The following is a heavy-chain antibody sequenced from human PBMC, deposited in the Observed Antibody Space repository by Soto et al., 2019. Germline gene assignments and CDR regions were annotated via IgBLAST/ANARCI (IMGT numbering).Heavy chain of an antibody. CDR2: ISGSGSST. Sequence: GGSLRLSCAASGFTFSIYAMSWVRQAPGKGLEWVSSISGSGSSTYNADSVKGRFTFSRDNSKNTLYLQMNSLRTDDTAVYYCAKETLGYCSSGSCRIDYWGQGTLVTVSS. CDR1: GFTFSIYA. D-gene: IGHD2-15*01. V-gene: IGHV3-23*01. CDR3: AKETLGYCSSGSCRIDY. J-gene: IGHJ4*02.